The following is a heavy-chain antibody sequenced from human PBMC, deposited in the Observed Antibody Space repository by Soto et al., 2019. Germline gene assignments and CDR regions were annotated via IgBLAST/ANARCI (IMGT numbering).Heavy chain of an antibody. J-gene: IGHJ6*02. CDR2: IYPGDSDT. D-gene: IGHD6-19*01. V-gene: IGHV5-51*01. CDR3: ARHSSNFRYYYYAMDG. Sequence: GESLKISCKGSGYTFTDYWIGWVRQLPGKGLEWMGIIYPGDSDTRYSPSFQGHVTITVDKSTSTAYLQWNTLKASDTAMYYCARHSSNFRYYYYAMDGWGQGTTGSVAS. CDR1: GYTFTDYW.